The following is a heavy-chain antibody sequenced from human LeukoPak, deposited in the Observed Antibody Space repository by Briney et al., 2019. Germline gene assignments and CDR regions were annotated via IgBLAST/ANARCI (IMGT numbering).Heavy chain of an antibody. CDR3: ARDTDYAFDV. CDR2: ISRTT. V-gene: IGHV3-48*01. J-gene: IGHJ3*01. CDR1: GFTFSSYN. Sequence: GGSLRLSCAASGFTFSSYNMNWVRQAPGKGLEWVSYISRTTSYTDSVKGRFTISRDNAKSSLYLQMNSLRAEDTAVYYCARDTDYAFDVWGQGTMVTVSS.